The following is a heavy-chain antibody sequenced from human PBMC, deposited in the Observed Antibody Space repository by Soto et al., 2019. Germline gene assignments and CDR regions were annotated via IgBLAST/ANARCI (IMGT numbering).Heavy chain of an antibody. Sequence: PGGSLRLSCAASGFTFSSYWMHWVRQAPGKGLVWVSRINSDGGSTSYADSVKGRFTISRDNAKNTLYLQMNSLRAEDTAVYYCARDHIQGITIFGVVTSLYYYGMDVWGQGTTVTVSS. CDR1: GFTFSSYW. V-gene: IGHV3-74*01. J-gene: IGHJ6*02. D-gene: IGHD3-3*01. CDR3: ARDHIQGITIFGVVTSLYYYGMDV. CDR2: INSDGGST.